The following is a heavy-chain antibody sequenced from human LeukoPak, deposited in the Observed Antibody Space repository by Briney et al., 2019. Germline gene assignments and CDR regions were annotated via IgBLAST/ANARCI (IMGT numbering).Heavy chain of an antibody. CDR1: GFTFSHYG. CDR2: IWSDGSNK. D-gene: IGHD4-11*01. Sequence: PGGSLRLSCAASGFTFSHYGMHWVRQAPGRGLEWEAVIWSDGSNKFYADSVKGRFTISRDNSQNTVDLHMNILRAEDTAVYYCAKDAQRGFDYSNSLEYWGQGTLVTVSS. CDR3: AKDAQRGFDYSNSLEY. V-gene: IGHV3-33*06. J-gene: IGHJ4*02.